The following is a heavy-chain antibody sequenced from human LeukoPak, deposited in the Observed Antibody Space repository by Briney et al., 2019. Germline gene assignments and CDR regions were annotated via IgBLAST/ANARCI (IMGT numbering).Heavy chain of an antibody. CDR1: GGSISNSNYY. D-gene: IGHD3-3*01. CDR3: ARDSAIFGVVITDY. Sequence: SETLSLTCTVSGGSISNSNYYWGWIRQPPGKGLECIGSIYYSGSTYYNPSLKSRVTISIDTSKNQFSLKLSSVTAADTAVYYCARDSAIFGVVITDYWGQGTLVTVSS. J-gene: IGHJ4*02. CDR2: IYYSGST. V-gene: IGHV4-39*02.